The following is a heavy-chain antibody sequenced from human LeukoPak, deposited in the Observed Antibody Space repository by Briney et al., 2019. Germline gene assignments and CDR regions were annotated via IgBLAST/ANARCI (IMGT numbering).Heavy chain of an antibody. CDR3: ARADCSSTSCYADFDY. D-gene: IGHD2-2*01. CDR1: GFTFSSYS. Sequence: GGSLRLSCAASGFTFSSYSMNWVRQAPGKGLEWVSSISSGSSYIYYADSVKGRFTISRNNAKNSLYLQMNSLRAEDTAVYYCARADCSSTSCYADFDYWGQGTLVTVSS. J-gene: IGHJ4*02. CDR2: ISSGSSYI. V-gene: IGHV3-21*01.